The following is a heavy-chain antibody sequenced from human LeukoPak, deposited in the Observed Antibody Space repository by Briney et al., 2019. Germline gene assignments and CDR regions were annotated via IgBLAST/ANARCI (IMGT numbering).Heavy chain of an antibody. CDR2: IWYDGSSK. V-gene: IGHV3-33*01. Sequence: PGGSLRLSCAASGFSFSAYGVHWVRQAPGKGLEWVAVIWYDGSSKDYADSVKGRFTLSRDNSKNTLYLQMNSLTVEDTAVYYCARSQSSSLIDYWGQGTLVTASS. J-gene: IGHJ4*02. D-gene: IGHD6-13*01. CDR3: ARSQSSSLIDY. CDR1: GFSFSAYG.